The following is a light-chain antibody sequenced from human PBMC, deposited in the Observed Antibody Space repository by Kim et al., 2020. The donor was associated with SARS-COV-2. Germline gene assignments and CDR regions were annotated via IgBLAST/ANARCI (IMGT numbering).Light chain of an antibody. CDR2: VDSDGSH. Sequence: GASVKLTCALSSGHSTYAIAWHQQQPEKGPRYLMKVDSDGSHNKGDGIPDRFSGSSSGAERYLTISSLQSEDEADYYCQTWDTGIRVFGGGTKVT. CDR3: QTWDTGIRV. J-gene: IGLJ3*02. V-gene: IGLV4-69*01. CDR1: SGHSTYA.